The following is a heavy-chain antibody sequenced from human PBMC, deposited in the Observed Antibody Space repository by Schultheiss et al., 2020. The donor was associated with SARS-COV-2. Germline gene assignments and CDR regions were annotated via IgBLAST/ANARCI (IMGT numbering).Heavy chain of an antibody. V-gene: IGHV3-21*01. CDR1: GFTFSSYS. CDR2: ISSSSSYI. J-gene: IGHJ4*02. CDR3: ARYAAVAGAFDF. D-gene: IGHD6-19*01. Sequence: GGSLRLSCAASGFTFSSYSMNWVRQAPGKGLEWVSSISSSSSYIYYADSVKGRFTISRDNAKNSLYLQMNSLRAEDTAVYYCARYAAVAGAFDFWGQGILVTVSS.